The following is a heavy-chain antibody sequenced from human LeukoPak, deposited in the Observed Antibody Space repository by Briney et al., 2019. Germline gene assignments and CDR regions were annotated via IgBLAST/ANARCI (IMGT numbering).Heavy chain of an antibody. J-gene: IGHJ4*02. CDR2: ISSSSSYI. D-gene: IGHD3-3*01. CDR1: GFTFSSYS. V-gene: IGHV3-21*01. CDR3: ARDPQYYDFWSGYWRD. Sequence: GGSLRLSCAASGFTFSSYSMNWVRQAPGKGLEWVSSISSSSSYIYYADSVKGRFTISRDNAKNSLYLQMNSLRAEDTAVYYCARDPQYYDFWSGYWRDWGQGALVTVSS.